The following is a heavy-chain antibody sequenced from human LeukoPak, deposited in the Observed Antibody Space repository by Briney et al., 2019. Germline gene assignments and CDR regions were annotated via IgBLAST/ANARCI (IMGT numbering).Heavy chain of an antibody. V-gene: IGHV1-2*02. J-gene: IGHJ1*01. Sequence: GASVKVSCKTSGYTFTGYHMHWVRQAPGQGLDWMGWINPISGGTKYGQKFQGRVTLTRDTSISTAYMELNSLTSDDTAVYYCARGGVYSSGWYPEYFQRWGQGTLVTVS. CDR3: ARGGVYSSGWYPEYFQR. CDR1: GYTFTGYH. D-gene: IGHD6-19*01. CDR2: INPISGGT.